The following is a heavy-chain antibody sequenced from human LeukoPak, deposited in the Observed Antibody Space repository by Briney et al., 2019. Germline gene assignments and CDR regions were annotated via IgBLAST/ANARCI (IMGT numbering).Heavy chain of an antibody. CDR3: PRDSSSWDQIDY. D-gene: IGHD6-13*01. V-gene: IGHV1-18*01. CDR1: GYTFTSYG. CDR2: ISAYNGNT. J-gene: IGHJ4*02. Sequence: ASVKVSCKASGYTFTSYGISWVRQAPGQGLEWMVWISAYNGNTNYAQKLQGRVTMTTDTSTSTAYMELRSLRSDDTAVYYCPRDSSSWDQIDYWGQGTLVTVSS.